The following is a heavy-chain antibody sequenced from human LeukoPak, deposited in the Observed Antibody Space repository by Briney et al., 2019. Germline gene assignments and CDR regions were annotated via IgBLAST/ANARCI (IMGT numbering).Heavy chain of an antibody. CDR2: ISSNGSTI. J-gene: IGHJ4*02. CDR3: ARTSKTSAFFDY. Sequence: PGGSLRLSCAASGFSFSTYAMHWVRQAPGKGLEWVSYISSNGSTIYYADSVKGRFTISRDNAKNSLYLQMNSLRAEDTAVYYCARTSKTSAFFDYWGQGTLVTVSS. CDR1: GFSFSTYA. D-gene: IGHD1-26*01. V-gene: IGHV3-48*03.